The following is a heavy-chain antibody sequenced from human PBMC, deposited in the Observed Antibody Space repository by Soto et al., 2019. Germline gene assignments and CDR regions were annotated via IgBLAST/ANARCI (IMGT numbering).Heavy chain of an antibody. J-gene: IGHJ6*02. V-gene: IGHV1-69*13. CDR2: IIPIFGTA. CDR1: GGTFSSYA. CDR3: ARDPPPPVLRYFRPQGYYGMDV. Sequence: SVKVSCKASGGTFSSYAISWVRQAPGQGLEWMGGIIPIFGTANYAQKFQGRVTITADESTSTAYMELSSLRSEDTTVYYCARDPPPPVLRYFRPQGYYGMDVWGQGTTVTVSS. D-gene: IGHD3-9*01.